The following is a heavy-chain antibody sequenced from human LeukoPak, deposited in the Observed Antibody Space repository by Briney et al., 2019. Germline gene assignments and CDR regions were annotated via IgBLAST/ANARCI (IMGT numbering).Heavy chain of an antibody. CDR3: ARRAATTVTIFNYFDY. J-gene: IGHJ4*02. Sequence: SGPTLVKPTQTLTLTCTFSGFSLSTSGVGVGRIRQPPGKALEWLALIYWDDDKRYSPSLKSRLTITKDTSKNQVVLTMTNMDPVDTATYYCARRAATTVTIFNYFDYWGQGTLVTVSS. CDR1: GFSLSTSGVG. V-gene: IGHV2-5*02. CDR2: IYWDDDK. D-gene: IGHD4-17*01.